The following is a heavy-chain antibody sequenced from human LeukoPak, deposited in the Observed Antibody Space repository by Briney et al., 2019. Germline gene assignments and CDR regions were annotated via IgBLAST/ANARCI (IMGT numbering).Heavy chain of an antibody. D-gene: IGHD6-13*01. CDR2: ITLYNGNT. Sequence: ASVKVSCKASGYTSTSYGISWVRQAPGQGLEWMGWITLYNGNTNYAQKFQGRVTMTADTSTSTAYMELRSLRSDDTAVYYCARAVSSSWYVYWGQGTLVTVSS. CDR1: GYTSTSYG. CDR3: ARAVSSSWYVY. V-gene: IGHV1-18*01. J-gene: IGHJ4*02.